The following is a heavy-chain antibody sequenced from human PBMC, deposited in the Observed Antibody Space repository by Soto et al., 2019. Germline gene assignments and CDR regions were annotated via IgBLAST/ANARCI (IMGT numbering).Heavy chain of an antibody. CDR3: ARGIEGYCSSTSCDYYYYYMDV. CDR1: SGSISSSNW. CDR2: IYHSGST. J-gene: IGHJ6*03. D-gene: IGHD2-2*01. Sequence: QVQLQESGPGLVKPSGTLSLTCAVSSGSISSSNWWSWVRQPPGKGLEWIGEIYHSGSTNYNPSLKGRVTISVDKSKNQFSLKLSSVTAADTAVYYCARGIEGYCSSTSCDYYYYYMDVWGKGTTVTVSS. V-gene: IGHV4-4*02.